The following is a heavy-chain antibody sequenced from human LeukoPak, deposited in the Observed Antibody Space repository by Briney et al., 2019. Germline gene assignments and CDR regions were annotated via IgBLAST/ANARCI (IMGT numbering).Heavy chain of an antibody. CDR1: GYTFTGYY. D-gene: IGHD2-15*01. CDR2: INPNSGGT. J-gene: IGHJ5*02. Sequence: ASVKVSCKASGYTFTGYYMHWVRQAPGRGLEWMGRINPNSGGTNYAQKFQGRVTMTRDTSISTAYMELSRLRSDDTAVYYCARTGGYCSGGSCYSNWFDPWGQGTLVTVSS. CDR3: ARTGGYCSGGSCYSNWFDP. V-gene: IGHV1-2*06.